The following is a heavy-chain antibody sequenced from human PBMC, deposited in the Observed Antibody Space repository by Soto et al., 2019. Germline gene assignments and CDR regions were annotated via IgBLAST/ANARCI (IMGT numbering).Heavy chain of an antibody. CDR3: AKDGFYYSSGYCDY. V-gene: IGHV3-30*18. J-gene: IGHJ4*02. CDR1: GVTFSSYG. D-gene: IGHD3-22*01. CDR2: ISYDGSNK. Sequence: QVQLVESGGGVVQHGRSLRLSCAASGVTFSSYGMHWVRQAPGKGLEWVAVISYDGSNKYYADSVKGRFTISRDNSKNTLYLQMNSLRAEDTAVYYCAKDGFYYSSGYCDYWGQGTLVTVSS.